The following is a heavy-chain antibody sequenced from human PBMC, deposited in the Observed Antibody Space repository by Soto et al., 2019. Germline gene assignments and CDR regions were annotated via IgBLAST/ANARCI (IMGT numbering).Heavy chain of an antibody. V-gene: IGHV3-30-3*01. CDR3: VSPHSDSSNAFDL. D-gene: IGHD3-22*01. Sequence: QRQLVESGGGVVQPGRSLRLSCAASGCSFSHYAMHWVRQPPGKGLEWVALISYDGDNQYFTDSVRGRFTISRDNSKTTVYLEMNSLRLDDTATYYCVSPHSDSSNAFDLWGQGTLVTVSS. CDR1: GCSFSHYA. CDR2: ISYDGDNQ. J-gene: IGHJ5*02.